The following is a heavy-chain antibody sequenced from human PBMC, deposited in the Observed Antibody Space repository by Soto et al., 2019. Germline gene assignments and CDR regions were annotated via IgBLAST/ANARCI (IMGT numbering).Heavy chain of an antibody. CDR3: ATWDYYGSGPQPPCFDY. CDR2: IDPSDSYT. V-gene: IGHV5-10-1*01. J-gene: IGHJ4*02. CDR1: GYSFTSYW. Sequence: GESLKISCKGSGYSFTSYWISWVRQMPGKGLEWMGRIDPSDSYTNYSPSFQGHVTISADKSISTAYLQWSSLKASDTAMYYCATWDYYGSGPQPPCFDYWGQGTLVTVSS. D-gene: IGHD3-10*01.